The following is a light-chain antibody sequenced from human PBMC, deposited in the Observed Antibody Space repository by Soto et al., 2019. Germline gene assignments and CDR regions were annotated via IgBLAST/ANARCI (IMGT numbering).Light chain of an antibody. CDR2: DVS. J-gene: IGLJ1*01. Sequence: QSALTQPRSVSGSPGQSVTISCTGTSNNVGDYKYVSWYQQHPGEAPKVMIYDVSKRPSGVPDRFAGSKSGKTASMTISGLQAEDEAYYYCCSYAGSDVFGTGTKLTVL. CDR3: CSYAGSDV. V-gene: IGLV2-11*01. CDR1: SNNVGDYKY.